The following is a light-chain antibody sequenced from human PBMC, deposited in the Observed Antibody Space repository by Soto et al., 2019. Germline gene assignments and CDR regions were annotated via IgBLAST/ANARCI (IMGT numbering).Light chain of an antibody. Sequence: DIQMTQSPSSLSASVGDRVTITCRASQTISDYLNWYQQKPGKAPKLLIYAASSLQSGVPSRFSCSGSGTEFTLTITSLQPEDFATYYCQQTYSTPLTFGGGTKVEI. J-gene: IGKJ4*01. CDR2: AAS. CDR1: QTISDY. CDR3: QQTYSTPLT. V-gene: IGKV1-39*01.